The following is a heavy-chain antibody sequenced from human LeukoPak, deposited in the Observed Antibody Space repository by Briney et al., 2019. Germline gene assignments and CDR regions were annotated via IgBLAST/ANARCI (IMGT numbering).Heavy chain of an antibody. CDR2: ISGSGGST. Sequence: QTGGSLRLSCAASGFTFSSYAMSWVRQAPGKGLEWVSAISGSGGSTYYADSVKGRFTISRDNSKNTLYLQMNSLRAEDTAVYYCAKDFLWTYCTNGVCYRYYGMDVWGQGTTVTVSS. D-gene: IGHD2-8*01. V-gene: IGHV3-23*01. J-gene: IGHJ6*02. CDR3: AKDFLWTYCTNGVCYRYYGMDV. CDR1: GFTFSSYA.